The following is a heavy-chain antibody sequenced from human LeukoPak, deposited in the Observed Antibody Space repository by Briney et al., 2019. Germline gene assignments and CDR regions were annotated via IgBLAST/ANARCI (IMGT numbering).Heavy chain of an antibody. V-gene: IGHV4-39*07. Sequence: PSETLSLTCTVSGGSISSSSYYWGWIRQPPGKGLEWIGSIYYSGSTYYNPSLKSRVTISVDTSKNQFSLKLSSVTAADTAVYYCARDRVVNYDFWSGYYSSGHWFDPWGQGTLVTVSS. D-gene: IGHD3-3*01. J-gene: IGHJ5*02. CDR1: GGSISSSSYY. CDR2: IYYSGST. CDR3: ARDRVVNYDFWSGYYSSGHWFDP.